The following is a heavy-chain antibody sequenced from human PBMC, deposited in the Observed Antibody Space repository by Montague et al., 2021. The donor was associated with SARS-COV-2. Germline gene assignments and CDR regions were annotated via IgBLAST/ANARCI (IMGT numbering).Heavy chain of an antibody. J-gene: IGHJ3*01. CDR1: GAFITSHY. CDR3: VRDLYCRSTACIGNAFDV. D-gene: IGHD2-2*01. V-gene: IGHV4-59*11. CDR2: VFSGGNS. Sequence: LVKPTQTLSLTCTVSGAFITSHYWSWIRQPPGKGLEWIGNVFSGGNSKYKPSLKSRVTLSVDTSKNQFSLKLTSVTTADTALYYCVRDLYCRSTACIGNAFDVWGQGTMVSVFS.